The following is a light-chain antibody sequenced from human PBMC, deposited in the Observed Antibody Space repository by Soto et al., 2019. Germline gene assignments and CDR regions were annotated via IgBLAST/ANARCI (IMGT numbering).Light chain of an antibody. Sequence: QSVLTQPPSASGTPGQGVTISCSGSSSNIGTNTVNWYKQLPGTAPKLLIYSNVLRPSGVPDRFSGSKSGTSASLAISGLQSEDEADYYCEAWDDSRYGAVFGGGTKLTVL. V-gene: IGLV1-44*01. CDR2: SNV. CDR1: SSNIGTNT. CDR3: EAWDDSRYGAV. J-gene: IGLJ2*01.